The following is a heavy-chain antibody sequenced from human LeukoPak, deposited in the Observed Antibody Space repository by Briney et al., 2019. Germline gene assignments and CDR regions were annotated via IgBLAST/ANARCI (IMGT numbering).Heavy chain of an antibody. J-gene: IGHJ4*02. Sequence: SETLSLTCTVSGGSISSYYWSWIRQPPGKGLEWIGYIYYSGSTNYNPSLKSRVTISVDTSKNQFSLKLSSVTAADTAVYYCARGGIAVAGTTDYWGQGTLVTVSS. V-gene: IGHV4-59*12. D-gene: IGHD6-19*01. CDR1: GGSISSYY. CDR2: IYYSGST. CDR3: ARGGIAVAGTTDY.